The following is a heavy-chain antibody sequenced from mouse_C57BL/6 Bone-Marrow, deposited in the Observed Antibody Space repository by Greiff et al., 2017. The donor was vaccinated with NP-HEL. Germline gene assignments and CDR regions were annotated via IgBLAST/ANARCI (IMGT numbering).Heavy chain of an antibody. Sequence: VQLQQSGPELVKPGASVKISCKASGYAFSSSWMNWVKQRPGKGLEWIGRIYPGDGDTNYNGKFKGKATLTADKSSSTAYMQLSSRTSEDSAVYFCAAPGAYFDVWGTGTTVTVSS. V-gene: IGHV1-82*01. CDR2: IYPGDGDT. CDR1: GYAFSSSW. CDR3: AAPGAYFDV. J-gene: IGHJ1*03.